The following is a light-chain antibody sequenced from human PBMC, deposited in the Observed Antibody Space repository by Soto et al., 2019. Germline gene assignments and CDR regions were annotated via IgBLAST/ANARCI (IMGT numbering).Light chain of an antibody. V-gene: IGKV3-20*01. CDR1: QSVSSSY. CDR2: GES. CDR3: QQYGSSPPIT. J-gene: IGKJ5*01. Sequence: EIVLTQSPGTLSLSPGERVTLSCRASQSVSSSYLAWYQQRPGQAPRLLIYGESGMATGIPDRFSGSGSGTDSTLTISRLEPEDFAVYYCQQYGSSPPITFGQGTRLEIK.